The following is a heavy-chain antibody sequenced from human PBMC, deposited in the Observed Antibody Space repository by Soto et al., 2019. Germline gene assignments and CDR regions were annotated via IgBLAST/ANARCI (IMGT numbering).Heavy chain of an antibody. CDR3: ARMQGFGELYYYFDY. V-gene: IGHV2-26*01. D-gene: IGHD3-10*01. CDR1: GFSLSNARMG. Sequence: SGPTLVNPTETLTLTCTVSGFSLSNARMGVSWIHQPPGKALEWLAHIFSNDEKSYSTSLKSRLTISKDTSKSQVVLTMTNMDPVDTATYYCARMQGFGELYYYFDYWGQGTLVTVSS. CDR2: IFSNDEK. J-gene: IGHJ4*02.